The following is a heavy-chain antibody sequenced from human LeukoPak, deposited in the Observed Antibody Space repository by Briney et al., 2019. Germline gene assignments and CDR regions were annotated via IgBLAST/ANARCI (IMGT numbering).Heavy chain of an antibody. Sequence: PGGSLRLSCAASGFTFSSYAMSWVRQAPGKGLEWVSAISGSGGSTYYADSVKGRFTISRDNSKNTLYLQMNSLRAEDTAVYYCARDSMVRGVLDAFDIWGQGTMVTVSS. CDR2: ISGSGGST. D-gene: IGHD3-10*01. V-gene: IGHV3-23*01. CDR1: GFTFSSYA. CDR3: ARDSMVRGVLDAFDI. J-gene: IGHJ3*02.